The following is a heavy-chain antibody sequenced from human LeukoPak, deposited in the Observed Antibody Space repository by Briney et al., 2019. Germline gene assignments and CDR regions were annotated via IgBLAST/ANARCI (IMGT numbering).Heavy chain of an antibody. CDR2: FYYSWST. D-gene: IGHD4-17*01. V-gene: IGHV4-31*03. CDR1: GGYISSGGYY. CDR3: ARQTENYGDYPWYFDY. J-gene: IGHJ4*02. Sequence: SETLSLTCTVSGGYISSGGYYWSWIRQHPEKGLEWIGYFYYSWSTYYNPSLKSRVTISVDTSKNQFSLKLSSVTAADTAKYYCARQTENYGDYPWYFDYWGQGTLVTVSS.